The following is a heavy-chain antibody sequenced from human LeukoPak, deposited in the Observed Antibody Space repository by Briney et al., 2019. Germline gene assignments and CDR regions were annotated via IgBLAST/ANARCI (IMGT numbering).Heavy chain of an antibody. J-gene: IGHJ4*02. V-gene: IGHV1-69*05. CDR2: IIPIFGTA. D-gene: IGHD5-24*01. CDR1: GGTFSGYA. CDR3: ARTGMATIPWYFDY. Sequence: SVKVSCKASGGTFSGYAISWVRQAPGQGLEWMGGIIPIFGTANYAQKFQGRVTITTDESTSTAYMELGSLRSEDTAVYYCARTGMATIPWYFDYWGQGTLVTVSS.